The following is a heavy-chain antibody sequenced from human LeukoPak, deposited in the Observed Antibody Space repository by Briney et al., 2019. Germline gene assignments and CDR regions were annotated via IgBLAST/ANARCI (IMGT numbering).Heavy chain of an antibody. Sequence: GGSLRLSCAASGFTFSSYAMHWVRQAPGKGLEWVAVISYDGSNKYYADSVKGRFTISRDNSKNTLYLQMNSLRAEDTAVYYCARLRYCSGGSCFTDYFDYWGQGTLVTVSS. CDR2: ISYDGSNK. J-gene: IGHJ4*02. CDR1: GFTFSSYA. V-gene: IGHV3-30*04. D-gene: IGHD2-15*01. CDR3: ARLRYCSGGSCFTDYFDY.